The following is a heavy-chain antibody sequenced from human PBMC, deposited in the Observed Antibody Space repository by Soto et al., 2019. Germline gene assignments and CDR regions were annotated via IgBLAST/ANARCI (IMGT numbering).Heavy chain of an antibody. D-gene: IGHD2-2*01. CDR2: ISGSGGST. CDR1: GFTFSSYA. V-gene: IGHV3-23*01. Sequence: GGSLRLSCAASGFTFSSYAMSWVRQAPGKGLEWVSAISGSGGSTYYADSVKGRFTISRDNSKNTLYLQMNSLRAEDTAVYYCAKVSDIVVVPAVAFDYWGQGTLVTVLL. J-gene: IGHJ4*02. CDR3: AKVSDIVVVPAVAFDY.